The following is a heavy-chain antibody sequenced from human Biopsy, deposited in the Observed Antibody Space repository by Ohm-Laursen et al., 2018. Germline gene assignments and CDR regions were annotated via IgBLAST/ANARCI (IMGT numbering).Heavy chain of an antibody. CDR3: ARDGAGSYHDY. Sequence: SLRLSCSASGFTFSNYAMSWVHQAPGKGLEWLSTISGSGATPYYADSVKGRFTISRDNSKNTLYPQMNSLTVEDTAVYYCARDGAGSYHDYWGQGTLVTVSS. CDR2: ISGSGATP. D-gene: IGHD3-10*01. V-gene: IGHV3-23*01. J-gene: IGHJ4*02. CDR1: GFTFSNYA.